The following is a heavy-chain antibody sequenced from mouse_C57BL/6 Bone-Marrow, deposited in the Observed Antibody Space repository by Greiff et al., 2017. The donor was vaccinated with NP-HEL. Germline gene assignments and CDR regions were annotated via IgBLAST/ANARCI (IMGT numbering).Heavy chain of an antibody. CDR2: FYPGSGSI. V-gene: IGHV1-62-2*01. D-gene: IGHD1-1*01. Sequence: QVQLKQSGAELVKPGASVKLSCKASGYTFTEYTIHWVKQRSGQGLEWIGWFYPGSGSIKYNEKFKDKATLTADKSSSTVYMELSRLTSEDSAVYFCARHEEFPLREGYYAMDYWGQGTSVTVSS. CDR1: GYTFTEYT. CDR3: ARHEEFPLREGYYAMDY. J-gene: IGHJ4*01.